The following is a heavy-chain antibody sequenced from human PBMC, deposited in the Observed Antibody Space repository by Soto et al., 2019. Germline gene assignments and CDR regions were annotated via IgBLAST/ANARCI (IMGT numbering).Heavy chain of an antibody. CDR2: ISAYNGNT. V-gene: IGHV1-18*01. D-gene: IGHD2-2*01. CDR3: ARSRAGVVVPAAILSY. CDR1: GYTFTSDG. J-gene: IGHJ4*02. Sequence: ASVKVSCKASGYTFTSDGISWVRQVPGQGLEWMGWISAYNGNTNYAQKLQGRVTMTTDTSTSTAYMELRSLRSDDTAMYYCARSRAGVVVPAAILSYWGQGTLVTVSS.